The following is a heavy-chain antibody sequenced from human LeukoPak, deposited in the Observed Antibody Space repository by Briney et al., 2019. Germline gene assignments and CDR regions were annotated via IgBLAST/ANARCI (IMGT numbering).Heavy chain of an antibody. CDR1: GFTFSSYW. D-gene: IGHD3-16*01. CDR3: ARGGGLDG. CDR2: INHKGKVN. V-gene: IGHV3-7*03. Sequence: GGSLRLSCAASGFTFSSYWMNCARQAPGKGLEWVASINHKGKVNSYVDSVKGRFTISRDNAKNSLYLQMSNLGAEDTAVCFCARGGGLDGWGQGATVTVSS. J-gene: IGHJ6*02.